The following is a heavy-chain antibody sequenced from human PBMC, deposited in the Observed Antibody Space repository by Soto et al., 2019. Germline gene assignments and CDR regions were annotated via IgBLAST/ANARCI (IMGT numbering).Heavy chain of an antibody. CDR2: VFYSGIT. J-gene: IGHJ4*02. CDR1: GGSISTYY. Sequence: QVQLQESGPGLVKPSETLSLTCTVSGGSISTYYWSWIRQPPGKGLEWIGYVFYSGITNYNPSLKSRVTISVDMSKNQFSLRLSSVTAADTAVYYCARESREYYFDYWGQGTLVTVSS. CDR3: ARESREYYFDY. V-gene: IGHV4-59*01.